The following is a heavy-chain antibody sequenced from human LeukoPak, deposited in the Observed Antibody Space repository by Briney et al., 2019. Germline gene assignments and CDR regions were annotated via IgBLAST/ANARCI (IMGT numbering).Heavy chain of an antibody. Sequence: ASVKVSCKASGYDFASHTIHWVRQAPGQSLEWMGWINAGNGNTKYSQKSQGRVTTTRDTSARTAYMELSSLRYEDTAVFYCARDRRYYVSGGKDGFDIWGQGTMVTVSS. D-gene: IGHD3-10*01. V-gene: IGHV1-3*01. CDR1: GYDFASHT. J-gene: IGHJ3*02. CDR2: INAGNGNT. CDR3: ARDRRYYVSGGKDGFDI.